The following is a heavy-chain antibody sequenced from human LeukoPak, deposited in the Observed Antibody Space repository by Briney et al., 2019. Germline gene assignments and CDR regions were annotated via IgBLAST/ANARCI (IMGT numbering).Heavy chain of an antibody. D-gene: IGHD2/OR15-2a*01. CDR2: ISSSSSYI. Sequence: GGSLRLSCAASGFTFSSYSMNWARQAPGKGLEWVSSISSSSSYIYYADSVKGRFTISRDNAKNSLYLQMNSLRAEDTAVYYCARIDRYNWFDPWGQGTLVTVSS. J-gene: IGHJ5*02. V-gene: IGHV3-21*01. CDR3: ARIDRYNWFDP. CDR1: GFTFSSYS.